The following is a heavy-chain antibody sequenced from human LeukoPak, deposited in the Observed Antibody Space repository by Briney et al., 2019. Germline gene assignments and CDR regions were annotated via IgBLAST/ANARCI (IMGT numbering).Heavy chain of an antibody. CDR2: ISGSGITT. CDR1: GFTFSSYA. J-gene: IGHJ4*02. V-gene: IGHV3-23*01. CDR3: AKDYSGYYDILTGIDY. D-gene: IGHD3-9*01. Sequence: PGGSLRLSCAASGFTFSSYAMSWVRQAPGKGLEWVSVISGSGITTYFAESVKGRFTIPRDNSKNTLYLQMNSLRADDTAVYYCAKDYSGYYDILTGIDYWGQGTLVTVSS.